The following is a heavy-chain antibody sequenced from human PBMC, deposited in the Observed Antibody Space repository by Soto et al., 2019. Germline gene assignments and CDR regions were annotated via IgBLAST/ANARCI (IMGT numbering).Heavy chain of an antibody. CDR3: AKEGGVSDSSGYVDY. Sequence: EVQLLESGGGLVQPGGSLRLSCAASGFTFSTYAMSWVRQAPGKGLEWVSGISGSGGSTYYADSVKGRFTISRDNSKNTLYLQMNSLRAEDTAVYYCAKEGGVSDSSGYVDYWGQGTLVTVSS. V-gene: IGHV3-23*01. CDR1: GFTFSTYA. J-gene: IGHJ4*02. CDR2: ISGSGGST. D-gene: IGHD3-22*01.